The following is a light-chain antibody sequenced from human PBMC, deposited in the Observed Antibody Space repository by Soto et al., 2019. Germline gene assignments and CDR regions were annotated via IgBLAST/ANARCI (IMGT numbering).Light chain of an antibody. CDR2: EVN. J-gene: IGLJ1*01. CDR1: SSDVGGYNY. Sequence: QSVLTHPPSASGSPGQSVAISGTGTSSDVGGYNYVSWYQQHPGKAPKLMIYEVNKRPSGVPDRFSGSKSGNTASLTVCALQAEDEADYYGSAFAGSSHVFGPVTKVTV. V-gene: IGLV2-8*01. CDR3: SAFAGSSHV.